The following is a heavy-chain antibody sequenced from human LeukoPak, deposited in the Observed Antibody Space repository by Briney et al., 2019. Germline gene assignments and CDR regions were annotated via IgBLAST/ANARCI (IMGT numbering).Heavy chain of an antibody. D-gene: IGHD3-10*01. CDR2: IYSGGST. J-gene: IGHJ5*02. V-gene: IGHV3-53*01. Sequence: GGSLRLSCAASGFTVSSNFMSWVRQAPGKGLEWVSVIYSGGSTYYADSVKGRFTISRDNSKNTLYLQMNSMRAEDTAVYYCAIWFGELSGSWGQGTLVTVSS. CDR3: AIWFGELSGS. CDR1: GFTVSSNF.